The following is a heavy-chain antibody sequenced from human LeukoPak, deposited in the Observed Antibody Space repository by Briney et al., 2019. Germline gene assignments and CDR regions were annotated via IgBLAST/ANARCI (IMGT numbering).Heavy chain of an antibody. Sequence: PGGSLRLSCAASGFTFSNYVMIWVRQAPGKGLEWVSGITASGDSTYYGDSVKGRFTMSRDNSKNTVYLKMNSLRVDDTAVYYCARRDIVVVVSASDYWGQGTLVTVSS. J-gene: IGHJ4*02. V-gene: IGHV3-23*01. CDR2: ITASGDST. CDR3: ARRDIVVVVSASDY. CDR1: GFTFSNYV. D-gene: IGHD2-15*01.